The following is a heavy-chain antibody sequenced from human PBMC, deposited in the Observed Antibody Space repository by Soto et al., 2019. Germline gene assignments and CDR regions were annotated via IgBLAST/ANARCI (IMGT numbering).Heavy chain of an antibody. CDR2: ISWNSGSI. V-gene: IGHV3-9*01. CDR3: AKVDGYGSGGYFDY. D-gene: IGHD3-10*01. J-gene: IGHJ4*02. Sequence: EVQLVESGGGLVQPGRSLRLSCAASGFTFDDYAMHWVRQAPGKGLEWVSGISWNSGSIGYADSVKGRFPISRDNAKNSLYLQMNSLRAEDTALYYCAKVDGYGSGGYFDYWGQGTLVTVSS. CDR1: GFTFDDYA.